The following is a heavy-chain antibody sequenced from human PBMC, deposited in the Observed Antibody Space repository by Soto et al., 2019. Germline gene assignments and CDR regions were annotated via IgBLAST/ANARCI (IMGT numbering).Heavy chain of an antibody. Sequence: ASVKVSCKASGGTFSSYAISWVRQAPGQGLEWMGGIIPIFGTANYAQKFQGRVTITANESTSTAYMELSSLRPEDTAVYYCASQWLQAAGEFLAVDYWGQGTLVTVSS. CDR2: IIPIFGTA. D-gene: IGHD6-13*01. CDR1: GGTFSSYA. V-gene: IGHV1-69*13. J-gene: IGHJ4*02. CDR3: ASQWLQAAGEFLAVDY.